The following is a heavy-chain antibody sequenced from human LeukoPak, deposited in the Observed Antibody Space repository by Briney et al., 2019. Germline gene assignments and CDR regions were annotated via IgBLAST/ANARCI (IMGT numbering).Heavy chain of an antibody. V-gene: IGHV3-23*01. D-gene: IGHD3-3*01. Sequence: GGSLRLSCAASGFTFSSYAMSWVRQAPGKGLGWVSAISGSGGSTYYADSVKGRFTISRDNSKNTLYLQMNSLRAEDTAVYYCAKPTQINYDFWSGYYLFYYWGQGTLVTVSS. CDR3: AKPTQINYDFWSGYYLFYY. CDR2: ISGSGGST. J-gene: IGHJ4*02. CDR1: GFTFSSYA.